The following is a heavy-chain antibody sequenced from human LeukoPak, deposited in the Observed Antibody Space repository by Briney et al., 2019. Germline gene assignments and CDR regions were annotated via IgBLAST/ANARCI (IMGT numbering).Heavy chain of an antibody. J-gene: IGHJ4*02. D-gene: IGHD6-6*01. Sequence: GGSLRLSGVVSGFSFGSEAMSWVRQAPGSGLEWVSSISPGGGTTYYADSVKGRFTISRDNSENTLYVEMNSLRAEDTAIYYCARARGDYSSSSIFDYWGQGTLVTVSS. V-gene: IGHV3-23*01. CDR2: ISPGGGTT. CDR3: ARARGDYSSSSIFDY. CDR1: GFSFGSEA.